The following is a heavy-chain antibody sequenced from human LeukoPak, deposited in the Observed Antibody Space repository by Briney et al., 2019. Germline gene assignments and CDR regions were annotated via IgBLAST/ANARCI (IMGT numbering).Heavy chain of an antibody. J-gene: IGHJ6*03. V-gene: IGHV4-59*01. D-gene: IGHD6-19*01. CDR1: GGSISSYY. Sequence: PSETLSLTCTVSGGSISSYYWSWIRQPPGKGLEWIGYVHYTGSTNYIPSLKSRVIISVDTSKNQLSLKLSSVTAADTAVYYCARTTEAHGWQTRYYSYYMDVWGKGTTVTVSS. CDR3: ARTTEAHGWQTRYYSYYMDV. CDR2: VHYTGST.